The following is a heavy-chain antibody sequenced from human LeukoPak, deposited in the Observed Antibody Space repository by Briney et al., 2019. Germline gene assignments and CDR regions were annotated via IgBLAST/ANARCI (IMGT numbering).Heavy chain of an antibody. CDR3: ARGGYYAATDI. Sequence: GGSLRLSCAASGLTFSSHAMHWVRQAPGKGLEYGSAIVSNGGNTYYADSARGRFTISRDNSKDTVYLQMGSLRPEDTAVYYCARGGYYAATDIWGQGALVTVSS. V-gene: IGHV3-64*02. D-gene: IGHD3-3*01. CDR2: IVSNGGNT. J-gene: IGHJ4*02. CDR1: GLTFSSHA.